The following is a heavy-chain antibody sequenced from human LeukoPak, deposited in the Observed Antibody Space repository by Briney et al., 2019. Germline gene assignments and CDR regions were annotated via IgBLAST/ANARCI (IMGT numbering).Heavy chain of an antibody. V-gene: IGHV3-38-3*01. D-gene: IGHD3-22*01. CDR2: ISGGST. CDR1: GFTVSSNE. Sequence: PGGSLRLSCAASGFTVSSNEMSWVRQAPGKGLEWVSSISGGSTYYADSRKGRFTISRDNAKNSLYLQMNSLRAEDTAVYYCARVGYYDSSGYYYFDYWGQGTLVTVSS. CDR3: ARVGYYDSSGYYYFDY. J-gene: IGHJ4*02.